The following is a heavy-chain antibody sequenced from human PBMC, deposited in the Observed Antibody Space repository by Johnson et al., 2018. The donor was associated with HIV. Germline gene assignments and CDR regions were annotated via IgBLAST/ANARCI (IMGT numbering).Heavy chain of an antibody. Sequence: VQLVESGGGLVQPGGSLRLSCAASGFTFSRYDMHWVRQAPGKGLEYVSGITNGGSTYSADSVKGRFTISRDNSRNTLYLQMGSLRPEDMAAYYCARASALDIWGQGTMVTVSS. CDR2: ITNGGST. CDR3: ARASALDI. V-gene: IGHV3-64*07. CDR1: GFTFSRYD. J-gene: IGHJ3*02.